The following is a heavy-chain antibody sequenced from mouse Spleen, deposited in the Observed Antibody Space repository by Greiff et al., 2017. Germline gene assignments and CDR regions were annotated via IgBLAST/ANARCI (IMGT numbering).Heavy chain of an antibody. CDR3: ARHTYYGTFDY. Sequence: DVMLVESGGGLVQPGGSLKLSCATSGFTFSDYYMYWVRQTPEKRLEWVAYISNGGGSTYYPDTVKGRFTISRDNAKNTLYLQMSRLKSEDTAMYYCARHTYYGTFDYWGQGTTLTVSS. D-gene: IGHD2-10*01. J-gene: IGHJ2*01. CDR1: GFTFSDYY. CDR2: ISNGGGST. V-gene: IGHV5-12*02.